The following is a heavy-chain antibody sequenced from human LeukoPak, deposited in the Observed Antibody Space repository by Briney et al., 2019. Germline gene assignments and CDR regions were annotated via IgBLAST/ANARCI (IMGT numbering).Heavy chain of an antibody. CDR2: ISSSSSYI. Sequence: GGSLRLSCAASGFTFSNYSMNWVRQAPGKGLECVSSISSSSSYIYYADSVKGRFTISRDNAKNSLYLQMNSLRAEDTAVYYCARDGGSTKLAVDYWGQGTLVTVSS. CDR1: GFTFSNYS. V-gene: IGHV3-21*01. D-gene: IGHD1-26*01. J-gene: IGHJ4*02. CDR3: ARDGGSTKLAVDY.